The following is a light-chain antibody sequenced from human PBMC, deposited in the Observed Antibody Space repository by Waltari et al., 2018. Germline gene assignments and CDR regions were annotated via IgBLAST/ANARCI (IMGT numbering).Light chain of an antibody. V-gene: IGLV2-14*03. CDR2: DVS. CDR3: AAYTVFATYV. CDR1: GTDIGHSEH. J-gene: IGLJ1*01. Sequence: QSALTQPASLSGSPGQSVTISCSCTGTDIGHSEHLSWYQQHPGRAPKVIIFDVSEGPSGVSNRFSGSKSVNTAFLTIADLQSEDEADYYCAAYTVFATYVFGTGTKVTVL.